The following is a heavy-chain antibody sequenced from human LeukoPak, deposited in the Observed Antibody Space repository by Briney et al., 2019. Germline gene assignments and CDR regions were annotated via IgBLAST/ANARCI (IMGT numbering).Heavy chain of an antibody. CDR1: GFTFSSYS. CDR2: INTSSNYI. D-gene: IGHD2-15*01. V-gene: IGHV3-21*01. J-gene: IGHJ4*02. CDR3: ARELFATRAFDY. Sequence: GGSLRLSCAASGFTFSSYSMNWVRQAPGKGLVWVSSINTSSNYIYYADSLKGRFTISRDNPRNSLYLQMHSLRAEDTAVYYCARELFATRAFDYWGQGTLVTVSS.